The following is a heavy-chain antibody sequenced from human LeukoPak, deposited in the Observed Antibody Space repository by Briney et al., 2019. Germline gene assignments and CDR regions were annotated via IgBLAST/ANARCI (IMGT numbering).Heavy chain of an antibody. D-gene: IGHD2-15*01. CDR2: LSRSGATT. V-gene: IGHV3-23*01. CDR3: AKAYVVSGGNCYSYFYY. CDR1: GLIFSHYA. J-gene: IGHJ4*02. Sequence: GGSLRLSCAGCGLIFSHYAMAWVRQRPGKGLEWVSSLSRSGATTSYADSVKGRFTISRDNSKYTLYLQMDSLRAEDTAIFYYAKAYVVSGGNCYSYFYYWGRGTLVTVSS.